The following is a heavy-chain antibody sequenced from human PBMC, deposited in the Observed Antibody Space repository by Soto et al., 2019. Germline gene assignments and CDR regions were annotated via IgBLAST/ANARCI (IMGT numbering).Heavy chain of an antibody. CDR3: AHRGYMYGNWAQCYVDD. Sequence: QITLKESGPTRVKPTQTLALTCTFSGFSLTTSGVGVGWIRKTPGKALEWLAVIYWDDDKRYNPSLKKRLTSTKDSSKNQVVLIMADMDPVDAGTYFWAHRGYMYGNWAQCYVDDWGQRTLVTVSS. V-gene: IGHV2-5*02. CDR1: GFSLTTSGVG. J-gene: IGHJ4*02. D-gene: IGHD7-27*01. CDR2: IYWDDDK.